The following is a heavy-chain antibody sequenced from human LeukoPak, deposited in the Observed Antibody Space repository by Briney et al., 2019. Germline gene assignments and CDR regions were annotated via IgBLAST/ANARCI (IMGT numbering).Heavy chain of an antibody. V-gene: IGHV1-2*02. Sequence: GASVKVSCKTSGYTFTDYYMHWVRQAPGQGLEWMGWINPNSGGTNYAQKFQGRVTMTRDTSISTAYMELSRLRSDDTAVYYCARDEVARLYCSGGSCYRGSNYWGQGTLVTVSS. CDR2: INPNSGGT. D-gene: IGHD2-15*01. CDR3: ARDEVARLYCSGGSCYRGSNY. CDR1: GYTFTDYY. J-gene: IGHJ4*02.